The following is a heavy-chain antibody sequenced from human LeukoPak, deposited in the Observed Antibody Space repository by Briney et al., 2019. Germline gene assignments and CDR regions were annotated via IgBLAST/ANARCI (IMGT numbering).Heavy chain of an antibody. CDR1: GYTFTSYD. V-gene: IGHV1-8*03. CDR2: MNPNSGNT. D-gene: IGHD3-9*01. Sequence: ASVKVSCKASGYTFTSYDINWVRQATGQGLEWMGWMNPNSGNTGYAQKFQGRVTITRNTSISTAYMELSSLRSEDTAVYYCARGGYYNILTGFRGRILGFDYWGQGTLVTVSS. J-gene: IGHJ4*02. CDR3: ARGGYYNILTGFRGRILGFDY.